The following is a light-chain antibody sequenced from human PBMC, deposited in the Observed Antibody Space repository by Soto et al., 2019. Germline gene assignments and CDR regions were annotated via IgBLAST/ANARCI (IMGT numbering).Light chain of an antibody. Sequence: EIAMTHSPDTLSVSPLDRATLSCRASQGVRSDLAWYQQKAGQPPRLLIYGASTRAAETPARFSGSGSETDFTLTISSLEPEDFAVYSCQQRSNWPPSITFGQGTRLEIK. CDR2: GAS. CDR3: QQRSNWPPSIT. CDR1: QGVRSD. V-gene: IGKV3-11*01. J-gene: IGKJ5*01.